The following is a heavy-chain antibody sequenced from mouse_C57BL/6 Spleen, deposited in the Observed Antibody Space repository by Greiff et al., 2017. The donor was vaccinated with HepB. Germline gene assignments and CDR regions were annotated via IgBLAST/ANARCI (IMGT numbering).Heavy chain of an antibody. D-gene: IGHD2-10*01. CDR2: INYDGSST. CDR3: ARSYHYAMDY. J-gene: IGHJ4*01. Sequence: EVKLVESEGGLVQPGSSMKLSCTASGFTFSDYYMAWVRQVPEKGLEWVANINYDGSSTYYLDSLKSRFIISRDNAKNILYLQMSSLKSEDTATYYCARSYHYAMDYWGQGTSVTVSS. V-gene: IGHV5-16*01. CDR1: GFTFSDYY.